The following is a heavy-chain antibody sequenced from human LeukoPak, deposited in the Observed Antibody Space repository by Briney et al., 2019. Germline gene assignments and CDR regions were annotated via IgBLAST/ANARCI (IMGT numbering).Heavy chain of an antibody. D-gene: IGHD5-12*01. CDR1: GFTFSNTW. CDR3: TTGGSVIVAGTRAFDI. Sequence: GGSLRLSCAASGFTFSNTWMNWVRQAPGKGLEWVGRIKSEIDGGAADYAAPVQGRFTISRDDSQATLYLQMNSLKTEDTAVYYCTTGGSVIVAGTRAFDIWGQGTMVTVSS. J-gene: IGHJ3*02. CDR2: IKSEIDGGAA. V-gene: IGHV3-15*07.